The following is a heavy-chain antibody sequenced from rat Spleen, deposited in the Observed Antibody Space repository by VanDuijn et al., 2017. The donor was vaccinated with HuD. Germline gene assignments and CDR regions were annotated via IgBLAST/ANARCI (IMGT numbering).Heavy chain of an antibody. V-gene: IGHV5-19*01. CDR3: ATRETYNWFAY. CDR2: SSPTGGST. D-gene: IGHD4-2*01. CDR1: GFTFSNYG. J-gene: IGHJ3*01. Sequence: EVQLVESGGGLVQPGRSLKLSCAASGFTFSNYGMHWIRQAPTKGLEWVASSSPTGGSTNYRDSVKGRFTISRDNAKSTLYLQMDSLRSEDTATYYCATRETYNWFAYWGQGTLVTVSS.